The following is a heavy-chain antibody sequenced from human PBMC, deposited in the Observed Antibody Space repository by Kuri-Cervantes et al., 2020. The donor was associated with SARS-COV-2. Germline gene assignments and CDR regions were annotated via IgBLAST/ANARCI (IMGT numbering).Heavy chain of an antibody. CDR3: VKDGWNLGDYFDF. Sequence: GGSLRLSCVGSGFTFPSYAMSWVRQAPGKGPEWVSGISVSGDGTYYADSVKGRFTTSRDNSKNALYLQMNSLRVEDTALYFCVKDGWNLGDYFDFWGQGTLVTVSS. J-gene: IGHJ4*02. D-gene: IGHD1-1*01. CDR2: ISVSGDGT. CDR1: GFTFPSYA. V-gene: IGHV3-23*01.